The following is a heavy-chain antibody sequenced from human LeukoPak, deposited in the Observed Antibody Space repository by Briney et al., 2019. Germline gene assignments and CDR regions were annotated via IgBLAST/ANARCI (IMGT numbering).Heavy chain of an antibody. V-gene: IGHV1-2*06. Sequence: ASVKVSCKASGYTFTGYYMHWVRQAPGQGLEWMGRINPNSGGTNYAQKFQGRVTMTRDTSISTAYMELSRLRSDDTAVYYCARDLARRYYYYYMDVWGKGTTATVSS. CDR3: ARDLARRYYYYYMDV. CDR1: GYTFTGYY. D-gene: IGHD3-3*02. CDR2: INPNSGGT. J-gene: IGHJ6*03.